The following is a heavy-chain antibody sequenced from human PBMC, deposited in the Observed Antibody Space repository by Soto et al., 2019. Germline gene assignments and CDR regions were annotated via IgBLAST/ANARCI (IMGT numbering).Heavy chain of an antibody. V-gene: IGHV1-69*13. Sequence: SVKVSCKASGGTFSSYAISWVRQAPGQGLEWMGGIIPIFGTANYAQKFQGRVTITADESTSTAYIELSSLRSEDTAVYYCERDQGYYDSSGYYYDWGQGTLVTVSS. CDR3: ERDQGYYDSSGYYYD. D-gene: IGHD3-22*01. J-gene: IGHJ4*02. CDR1: GGTFSSYA. CDR2: IIPIFGTA.